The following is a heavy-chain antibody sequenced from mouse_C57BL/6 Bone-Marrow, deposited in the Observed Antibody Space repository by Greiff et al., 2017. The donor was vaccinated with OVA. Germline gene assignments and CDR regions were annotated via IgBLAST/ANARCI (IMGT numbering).Heavy chain of an antibody. J-gene: IGHJ4*01. V-gene: IGHV10-1*01. Sequence: EVKLQESGGGLVQPKGSLKLSCAASGFSFNTYAMNWVRQAPGKGLEWVARIRSKSNNYATYYADSVKDRFTISRDDSESMLYLQMNNLKTEDTAMYYCVRGDYYGSPHAMDYWGQGTSVTVSS. CDR3: VRGDYYGSPHAMDY. CDR2: IRSKSNNYAT. CDR1: GFSFNTYA. D-gene: IGHD1-1*01.